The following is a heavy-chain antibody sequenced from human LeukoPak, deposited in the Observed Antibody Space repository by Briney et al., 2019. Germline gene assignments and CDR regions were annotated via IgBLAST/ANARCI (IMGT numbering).Heavy chain of an antibody. V-gene: IGHV3-21*04. CDR3: AKDGRIAAAGSDY. D-gene: IGHD6-13*01. CDR2: ITSNTRYI. Sequence: GGSLRLSCAASGFTFSSYTVNWVRQAPGKGLEWVSSITSNTRYIFYADSVKGRFTISRDNAKNSLYLQMNSLRAEDTAVYYCAKDGRIAAAGSDYWGQGTLVTVSS. J-gene: IGHJ4*02. CDR1: GFTFSSYT.